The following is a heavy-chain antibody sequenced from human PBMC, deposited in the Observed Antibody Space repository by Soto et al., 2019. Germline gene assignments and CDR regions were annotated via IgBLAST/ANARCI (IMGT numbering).Heavy chain of an antibody. Sequence: EVQLVESGGGLVQPGGSLKLSCAASGFTFSGSSIHWVRQASGKGLEWVGRIRSRADSYATTYAASVKGRFTVSRDXXKNTAYLQMNSLKTEDTAVYYCTSRVNIAAAGTDYWGQGTLVTVSS. CDR1: GFTFSGSS. D-gene: IGHD6-13*01. V-gene: IGHV3-73*02. J-gene: IGHJ4*02. CDR2: IRSRADSYAT. CDR3: TSRVNIAAAGTDY.